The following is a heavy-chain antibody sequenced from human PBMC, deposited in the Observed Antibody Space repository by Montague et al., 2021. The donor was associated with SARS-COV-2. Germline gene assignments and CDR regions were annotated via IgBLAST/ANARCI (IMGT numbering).Heavy chain of an antibody. CDR1: GGSISSSKYY. CDR3: ARETYTSGWFQQFDY. J-gene: IGHJ4*02. D-gene: IGHD6-19*01. CDR2: IYYSGTT. V-gene: IGHV4-39*01. Sequence: SETLSLTCTVSGGSISSSKYYWGWIRQPPGKGLEWIGSIYYSGTTYYNPSLQSRVTISVDTSKKQFSLKLSSVTAADTAVYYCARETYTSGWFQQFDYWGQGTLVTVSS.